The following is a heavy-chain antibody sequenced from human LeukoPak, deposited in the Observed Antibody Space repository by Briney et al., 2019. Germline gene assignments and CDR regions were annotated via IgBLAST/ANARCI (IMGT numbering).Heavy chain of an antibody. CDR1: GYSISSGYY. J-gene: IGHJ4*02. CDR2: IYHSGST. V-gene: IGHV4-38-2*02. D-gene: IGHD1-26*01. CDR3: AREDSGSSTWRLDY. Sequence: SETLSLTCTVSGYSISSGYYWGWIRQPPGKGLEWIESIYHSGSTYYNPSLKSRVTISVDTSKNQFSLKLSSVTAADTAVYYCAREDSGSSTWRLDYWGQGTLVTVSS.